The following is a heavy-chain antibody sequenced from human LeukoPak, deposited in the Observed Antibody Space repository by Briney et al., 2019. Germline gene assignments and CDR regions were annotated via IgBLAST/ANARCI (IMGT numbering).Heavy chain of an antibody. CDR2: IKQDGSEK. CDR1: GFTFSSYW. CDR3: ARDPMTTDSRFDY. V-gene: IGHV3-7*01. D-gene: IGHD4-17*01. J-gene: IGHJ4*02. Sequence: PGGSLRLSRAASGFTFSSYWMSWVRQAPGKGLEWVANIKQDGSEKYYVDSVKGRFTISRDNAKNSLYLQMNSLRAEDTAVYYCARDPMTTDSRFDYWGQGTLVTVSS.